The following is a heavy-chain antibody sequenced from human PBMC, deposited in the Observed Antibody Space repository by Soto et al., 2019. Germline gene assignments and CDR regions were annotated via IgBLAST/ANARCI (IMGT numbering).Heavy chain of an antibody. J-gene: IGHJ4*02. CDR1: GGSFSGYY. CDR3: ARGRYYAN. Sequence: QVQLQQWGAGLLKPSETLSLTCAVYGGSFSGYYWSWIRQPPGKGLEWIGEINHSGSTNYNPSLKSRVTISVDTSKNQVSLKLSSVTAADTAVYYCARGRYYANWGQGTLVTVSS. V-gene: IGHV4-34*01. CDR2: INHSGST.